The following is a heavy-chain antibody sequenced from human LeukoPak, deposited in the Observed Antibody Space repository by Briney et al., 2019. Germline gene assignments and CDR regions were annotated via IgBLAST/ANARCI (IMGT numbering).Heavy chain of an antibody. D-gene: IGHD6-13*01. J-gene: IGHJ4*02. CDR2: INVGNGDT. CDR1: GYTFTSYS. CDR3: ARSIAATDNTY. V-gene: IGHV1-3*01. Sequence: ASVKVSCKASGYTFTSYSLRWVRQAPGQRLEWMGWINVGNGDTKYSQKFQGRVTITRDTSASTVYMELSGLRSEDTAVYYCARSIAATDNTYWGQGTLVTVSS.